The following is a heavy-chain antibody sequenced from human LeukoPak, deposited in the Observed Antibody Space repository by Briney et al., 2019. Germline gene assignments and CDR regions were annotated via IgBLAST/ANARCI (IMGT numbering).Heavy chain of an antibody. V-gene: IGHV4-4*07. J-gene: IGHJ6*03. CDR2: IYTSGST. CDR1: GGSISSYY. CDR3: ARQGSNYDYYMDV. Sequence: SETLSLTCTVSGGSISSYYWSWIRQPVGKGLEWIGRIYTSGSTNYNPSLKSRVTMSVDTSKNQFSLKLSSVTAADTAVYYCARQGSNYDYYMDVWGKGTTVTVSS. D-gene: IGHD4-11*01.